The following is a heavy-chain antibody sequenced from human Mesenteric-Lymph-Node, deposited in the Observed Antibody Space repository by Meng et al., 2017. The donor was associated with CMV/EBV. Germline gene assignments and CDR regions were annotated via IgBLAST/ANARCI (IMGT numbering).Heavy chain of an antibody. CDR1: GGADSSVDYC. CDR3: ARAKPWGGAHGWFDP. J-gene: IGHJ5*02. D-gene: IGHD3-16*01. V-gene: IGHV4-61*08. Sequence: SGGADSSVDYCWSWIRQRPGKGVEWIGYISYRGNTNYDVSLKSRVTILVDTSKNQFSLRLTSVTASDTAVYYCARAKPWGGAHGWFDPWGQGTLVTVSS. CDR2: ISYRGNT.